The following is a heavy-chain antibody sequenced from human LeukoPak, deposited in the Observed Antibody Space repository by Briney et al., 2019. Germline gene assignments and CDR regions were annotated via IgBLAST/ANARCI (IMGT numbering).Heavy chain of an antibody. J-gene: IGHJ5*02. CDR2: IYYSGST. CDR3: ARGAPLSGYCSGGSCYSNWFDP. D-gene: IGHD2-15*01. Sequence: PSETLSLTCTVSGGSISSSRYYWGWIRQPPGKGLEWIGSIYYSGSTYYNPSLKSRVTISLDTSKNQFSLKLSSVTAADTAVYYCARGAPLSGYCSGGSCYSNWFDPWGQGTLVTVSS. V-gene: IGHV4-39*07. CDR1: GGSISSSRYY.